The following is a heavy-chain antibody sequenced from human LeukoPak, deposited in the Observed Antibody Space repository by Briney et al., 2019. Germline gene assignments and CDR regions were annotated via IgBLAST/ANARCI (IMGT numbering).Heavy chain of an antibody. CDR2: ISWNSGSI. J-gene: IGHJ4*02. D-gene: IGHD3-10*01. CDR1: GFTFSTNA. CDR3: AKDSHPGSGSYYKGNFDY. Sequence: GGSLRLSCEVSGFTFSTNAMSWVRHTPGKGLEWVSGISWNSGSIGYADSVKGRFTISRDNAENSLYLQMNSLRAEDTALYYCAKDSHPGSGSYYKGNFDYWGQGTLVTVSS. V-gene: IGHV3-9*01.